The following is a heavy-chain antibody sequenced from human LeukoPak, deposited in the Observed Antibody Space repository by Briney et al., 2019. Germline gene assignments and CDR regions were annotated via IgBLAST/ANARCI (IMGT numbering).Heavy chain of an antibody. V-gene: IGHV1-69*05. J-gene: IGHJ4*02. CDR3: ARGEGLGYCSSTSCHTSLAY. CDR2: IFGTV. Sequence: TSVKVSCKASGGSFSNFAISWVRQAPGQGFEWLGGIFGTVTYAPNFQGRVSFTTDESTSTAYMELSSLRSEDTAVYYCARGEGLGYCSSTSCHTSLAYWGQGTLVTVSS. CDR1: GGSFSNFA. D-gene: IGHD2-2*02.